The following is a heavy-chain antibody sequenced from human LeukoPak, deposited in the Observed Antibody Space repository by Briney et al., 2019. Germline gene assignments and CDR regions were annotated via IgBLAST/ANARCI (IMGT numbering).Heavy chain of an antibody. D-gene: IGHD6-25*01. CDR3: ARDPPRAAWVFDY. J-gene: IGHJ4*02. Sequence: GGSLRLSCAASGFTFSNYAMSWVRQAPGKALEWVSAITSGGGPTYYAGSVKGRFTISRDNSKSTLYLQMNSLRAEDTAVYYCARDPPRAAWVFDYWGQGTLVSVSS. V-gene: IGHV3-23*01. CDR1: GFTFSNYA. CDR2: ITSGGGPT.